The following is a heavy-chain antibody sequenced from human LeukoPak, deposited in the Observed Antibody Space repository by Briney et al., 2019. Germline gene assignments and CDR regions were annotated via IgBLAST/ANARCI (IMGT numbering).Heavy chain of an antibody. V-gene: IGHV4-61*02. D-gene: IGHD3-22*01. CDR1: GGSISNLNYY. Sequence: SETLSLTCTVSGGSISNLNYYWSWIRQPAGKGLEWIGRIYASGSTNYNPSLKSRVTISVDTSKNQFSLKLSSVTAADTAVYYCARPSTYYYDSSGHGAFDIWGQGTMVTVSS. CDR3: ARPSTYYYDSSGHGAFDI. J-gene: IGHJ3*02. CDR2: IYASGST.